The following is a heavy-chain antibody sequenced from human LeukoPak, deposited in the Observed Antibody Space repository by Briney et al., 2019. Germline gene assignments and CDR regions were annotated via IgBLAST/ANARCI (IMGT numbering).Heavy chain of an antibody. V-gene: IGHV3-48*03. J-gene: IGHJ6*02. CDR1: GFTFSSYE. CDR2: ISSAGSII. Sequence: GSLRLSCAASGFTFSSYEMHWVRQASGKGLEWISYISSAGSIIYYADSVKGRFTISRDNAKNSLYLQMNSLRAEDTAVYYCAREDIVVVPAAPESSYYGMDVWGQGTTVTVSS. CDR3: AREDIVVVPAAPESSYYGMDV. D-gene: IGHD2-2*01.